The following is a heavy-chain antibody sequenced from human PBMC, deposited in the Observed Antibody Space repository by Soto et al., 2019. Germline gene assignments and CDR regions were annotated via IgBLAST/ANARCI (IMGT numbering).Heavy chain of an antibody. CDR3: ARADYFDSISDYAC. V-gene: IGHV3-33*01. CDR2: IWYDGSLE. J-gene: IGHJ4*02. CDR1: GFTFSKYG. D-gene: IGHD3-22*01. Sequence: QVHLVESGGGVVQPGRSRRLSCAASGFTFSKYGMHWVRQAPGKGLEWVAAIWYDGSLENYADSVKGRFTVSRDNSKNMLYLQMNSLRAEDTAIYYCARADYFDSISDYACWGQGTLVTVSS.